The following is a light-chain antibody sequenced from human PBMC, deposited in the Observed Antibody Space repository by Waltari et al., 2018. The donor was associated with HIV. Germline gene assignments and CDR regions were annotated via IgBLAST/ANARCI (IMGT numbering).Light chain of an antibody. CDR1: SFDIYGYNF. Sequence: QSALTQPASVSGSPGQSITISCTGTSFDIYGYNFVSWFQHHPGKAPKVIIYDVINRPSGVSYRFSGSKSGNTASLTISGLQPEDEAEYFCISYISSSTPVFGGGTKLTVL. CDR2: DVI. J-gene: IGLJ3*02. CDR3: ISYISSSTPV. V-gene: IGLV2-14*01.